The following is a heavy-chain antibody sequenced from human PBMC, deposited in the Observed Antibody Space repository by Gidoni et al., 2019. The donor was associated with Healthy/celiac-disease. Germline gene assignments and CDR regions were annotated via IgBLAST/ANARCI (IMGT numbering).Heavy chain of an antibody. Sequence: QVQLQQSGPGLGKPSQTLSLTCAISGDSVSSNSAALNWSRQSPSRGLEVLGRTYYRSKWYNDYAVSVKSRITINPDTSKNQFSLQLNSVTPEDTAVYYCAREWIGNRVLRFLEGRSVNMDVWGQGTTVTVSS. CDR3: AREWIGNRVLRFLEGRSVNMDV. D-gene: IGHD3-3*01. V-gene: IGHV6-1*01. CDR1: GDSVSSNSAA. J-gene: IGHJ6*02. CDR2: TYYRSKWYN.